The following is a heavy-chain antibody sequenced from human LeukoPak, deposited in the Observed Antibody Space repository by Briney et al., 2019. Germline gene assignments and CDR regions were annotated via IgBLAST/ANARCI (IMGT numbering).Heavy chain of an antibody. CDR3: ARRSGEPTTLYYYYYMDV. CDR1: GGSISSSSYY. Sequence: KPSETLSLTCTVSGGSISSSSYYWGWIRQPPGKGLEWIGSIYYSGSTYYNPSLKSRVTISVDTSKNQFSLKLSSVTAADTAVYYCARRSGEPTTLYYYYYMDVWGKGTTVTISS. D-gene: IGHD3-10*01. J-gene: IGHJ6*03. CDR2: IYYSGST. V-gene: IGHV4-39*01.